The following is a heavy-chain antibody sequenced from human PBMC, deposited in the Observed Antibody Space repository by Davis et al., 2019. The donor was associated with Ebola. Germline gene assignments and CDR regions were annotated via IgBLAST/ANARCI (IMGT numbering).Heavy chain of an antibody. Sequence: GGSLRLSCVASGFSFSSYAMHWVRQAPGEGLEWVTNIKQDGSEKYYVDAVKGRFTISRDNAKNSLFLQMNSLRAEDTAVYYCARGPSTGNSFSHWGQGTLVTVSS. CDR2: IKQDGSEK. D-gene: IGHD4-23*01. J-gene: IGHJ4*02. V-gene: IGHV3-7*01. CDR3: ARGPSTGNSFSH. CDR1: GFSFSSYA.